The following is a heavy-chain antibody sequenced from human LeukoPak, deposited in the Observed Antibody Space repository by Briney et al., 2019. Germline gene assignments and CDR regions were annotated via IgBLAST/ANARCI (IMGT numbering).Heavy chain of an antibody. D-gene: IGHD3-10*01. CDR3: AVDGGLIRGVMIRGVYFDY. J-gene: IGHJ4*02. CDR1: GFTFDDYA. V-gene: IGHV3-9*01. Sequence: PGGSLRLSCAASGFTFDDYAMHWVRQAPGKGLEWVSGISCNTGSIGYADSVKGRFTISRDNAKNSAYLQMNSLRAADAAVYYCAVDGGLIRGVMIRGVYFDYWGRGTLVSVSS. CDR2: ISCNTGSI.